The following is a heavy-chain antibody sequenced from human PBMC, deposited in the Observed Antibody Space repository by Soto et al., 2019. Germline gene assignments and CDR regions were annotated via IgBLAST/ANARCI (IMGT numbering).Heavy chain of an antibody. CDR1: GFSLSTSGVG. J-gene: IGHJ5*02. CDR3: AHSWEWLPSRCWFDP. CDR2: IYWNDDK. V-gene: IGHV2-5*01. D-gene: IGHD6-19*01. Sequence: QITLKESGPTLVKPTQTLTLTCTFSGFSLSTSGVGVGWIRQPPGKALEWLALIYWNDDKRYSPSLKSRLTITKDTSKNQVVLTMTNMDPVDTATYYCAHSWEWLPSRCWFDPWGQGTLVTVSS.